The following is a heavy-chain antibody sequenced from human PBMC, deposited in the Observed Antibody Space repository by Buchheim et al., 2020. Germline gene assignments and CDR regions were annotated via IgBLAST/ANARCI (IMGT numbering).Heavy chain of an antibody. V-gene: IGHV4-59*01. CDR3: ARAFGSGSYRPGYYYYYGMDV. Sequence: QVQLQESGPGLVKPSETLSLTCTVSGGSISSYYWSWIRQPPGKGLEWIGYIYYSGSTNYNPSLKSRVTISVDTSKNQLSLKLSSVTAADTAVYYCARAFGSGSYRPGYYYYYGMDVWGQGTT. J-gene: IGHJ6*02. CDR1: GGSISSYY. CDR2: IYYSGST. D-gene: IGHD3-10*01.